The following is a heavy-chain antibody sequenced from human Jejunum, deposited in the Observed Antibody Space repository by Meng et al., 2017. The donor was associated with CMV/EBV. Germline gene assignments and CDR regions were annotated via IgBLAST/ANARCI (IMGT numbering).Heavy chain of an antibody. CDR3: ARDWGSFDF. Sequence: LRLSCAASGFSFHAFTMNWVRQTPGKGLEWVASINPGSSYIYYTDSVKGRFTISRDDAKNSLSLQMNSLRAEDTAVYYCARDWGSFDFWGQGTLVTVSS. V-gene: IGHV3-21*06. CDR2: INPGSSYI. J-gene: IGHJ4*02. CDR1: GFSFHAFT. D-gene: IGHD3-16*01.